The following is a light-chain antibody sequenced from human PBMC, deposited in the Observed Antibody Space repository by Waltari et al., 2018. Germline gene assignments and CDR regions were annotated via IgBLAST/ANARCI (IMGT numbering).Light chain of an antibody. CDR1: SGHSSNL. CDR3: QTGGHGTWV. V-gene: IGLV4-69*01. J-gene: IGLJ3*02. CDR2: VNSDGSH. Sequence: QLVLTQSPSASAPLGASVNLTCTLDSGHSSNLIAWHPQKPEKGPRFLMKVNSDGSHTKGDEIPDRFSGSSSGPERYLTISSVQSEDEADYYCQTGGHGTWVFGGGTKLTVL.